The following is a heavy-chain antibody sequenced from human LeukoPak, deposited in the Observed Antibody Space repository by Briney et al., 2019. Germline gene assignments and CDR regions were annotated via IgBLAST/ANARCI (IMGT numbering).Heavy chain of an antibody. CDR3: ARAYYYYYGMDA. CDR1: GGSFSGYY. J-gene: IGHJ6*02. CDR2: INHSGST. V-gene: IGHV4-34*01. Sequence: PSETLSLTCAVYGGSFSGYYWSWIRQPPGKGLEWIGEINHSGSTNYNPSLKSRVTISVDTSKNQFSLKLSSVTAADTAVYYCARAYYYYYGMDAWGQGTTVTVSS.